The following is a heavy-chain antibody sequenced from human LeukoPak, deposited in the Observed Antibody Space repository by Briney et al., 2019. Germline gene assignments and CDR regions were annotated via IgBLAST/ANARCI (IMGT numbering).Heavy chain of an antibody. J-gene: IGHJ4*02. CDR3: ARGPFLEWLLY. V-gene: IGHV1-69*13. CDR1: GGTFSSYA. CDR2: IIPIFGTA. Sequence: GASVKVSCKASGGTFSSYAISWVRQAPGQGLEWMGGIIPIFGTANYAQKFQGRVTITADESTSTAYMELNSLRSEDTAVYYCARGPFLEWLLYWGQGTLVTVSS. D-gene: IGHD3-3*02.